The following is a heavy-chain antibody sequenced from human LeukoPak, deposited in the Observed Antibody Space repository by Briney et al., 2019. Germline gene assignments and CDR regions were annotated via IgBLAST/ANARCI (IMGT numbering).Heavy chain of an antibody. J-gene: IGHJ5*02. CDR3: ARAPLLGWFDP. V-gene: IGHV5-51*01. CDR1: RYSFTNFW. CDR2: IYPGDSDT. D-gene: IGHD3-16*01. Sequence: GESLKISCKGSRYSFTNFWIAWVRQVPGKGLEWMGIIYPGDSDTRYSPSFQGQVTISADRSISTAYLQWSSLKASDTAMYYCARAPLLGWFDPWGQGTLVTVSS.